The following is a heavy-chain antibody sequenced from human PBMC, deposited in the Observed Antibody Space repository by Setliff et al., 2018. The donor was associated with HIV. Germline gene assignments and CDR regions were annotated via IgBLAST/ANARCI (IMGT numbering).Heavy chain of an antibody. CDR1: GGSISSGGFY. V-gene: IGHV4-39*01. D-gene: IGHD6-19*01. Sequence: PSETLSLTCTVTGGSISSGGFYWTWIRQHPGKGLEWIGYIYNTGNTYYSPSLKSRVTITADSSKNQLSLKLTSVTAADTAVYYCATQRSFQRAFEAVAGSFDPWGQGILVTVSS. CDR3: ATQRSFQRAFEAVAGSFDP. J-gene: IGHJ5*02. CDR2: IYNTGNT.